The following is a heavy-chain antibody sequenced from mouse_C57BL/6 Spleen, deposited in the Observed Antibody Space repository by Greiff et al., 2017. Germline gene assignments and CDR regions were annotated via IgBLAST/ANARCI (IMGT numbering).Heavy chain of an antibody. Sequence: VKLQESGAELVKPGASVKISCKASGYEFSSYWMNWVKQRPGKGLEWIGQIYPGDGDTKYNGKFKGKATLTADKSSSTAYMQLSSLTSEDSAVYFCARSCGTSDDSFDYWGQGTTLTVSS. CDR2: IYPGDGDT. CDR3: ARSCGTSDDSFDY. V-gene: IGHV1-80*01. D-gene: IGHD3-1*01. CDR1: GYEFSSYW. J-gene: IGHJ2*01.